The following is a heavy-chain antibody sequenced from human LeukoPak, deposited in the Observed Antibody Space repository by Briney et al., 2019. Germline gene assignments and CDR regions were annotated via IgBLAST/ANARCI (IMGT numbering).Heavy chain of an antibody. V-gene: IGHV4-34*01. CDR3: AREPSDYGGNYRYYYYYYMDV. CDR1: GGSISSYY. Sequence: PSETLSLTCTVSGGSISSYYWSWIRQPPGKGLEWIGEINHSGSTNYNPSLKSRVTISVDTSKNQFSLKLSSVTAADTAVYYCAREPSDYGGNYRYYYYYYMDVWGKGTTVTVSS. D-gene: IGHD4-23*01. J-gene: IGHJ6*03. CDR2: INHSGST.